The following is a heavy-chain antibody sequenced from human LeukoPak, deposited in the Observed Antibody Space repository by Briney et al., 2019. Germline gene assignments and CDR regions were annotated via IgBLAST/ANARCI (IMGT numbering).Heavy chain of an antibody. D-gene: IGHD6-19*01. J-gene: IGHJ4*02. CDR2: ISGSGGST. CDR3: AKDHLPGIVVADRDY. Sequence: GGSLRLSCAASGFTFSNSALSWVRQAPGKGLEWVSAISGSGGSTYYADSVKGRFTISRDNSKNTLYLQINSLRAEDTAVYYCAKDHLPGIVVADRDYWGQGTLVTVSS. CDR1: GFTFSNSA. V-gene: IGHV3-23*01.